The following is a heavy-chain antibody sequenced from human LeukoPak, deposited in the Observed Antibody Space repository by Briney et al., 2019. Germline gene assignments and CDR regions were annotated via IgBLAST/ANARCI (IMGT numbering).Heavy chain of an antibody. V-gene: IGHV3-30*02. CDR1: GFTFSSYG. CDR2: IRYDGSNK. J-gene: IGHJ4*02. CDR3: AKDFPRRSLWLGPRAENY. Sequence: GGSLRLSCAASGFTFSSYGMHWVRQAPGKGLEWVAFIRYDGSNKYYADSVKGRFTISRDNSKNTLYLQMNSLRAEDTAVYYCAKDFPRRSLWLGPRAENYWGQGTLVTVSS. D-gene: IGHD3-10*01.